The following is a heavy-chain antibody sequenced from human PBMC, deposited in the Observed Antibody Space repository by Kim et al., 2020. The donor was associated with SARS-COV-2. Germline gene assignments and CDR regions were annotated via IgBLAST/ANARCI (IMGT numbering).Heavy chain of an antibody. Sequence: KSYVDSVKGRCTISRDHAKHSLYLQMNSLRAEDTAVYYCARDKDGDYVDVWGQGTTVTVSS. CDR2: K. D-gene: IGHD4-17*01. CDR3: ARDKDGDYVDV. J-gene: IGHJ6*03. V-gene: IGHV3-7*03.